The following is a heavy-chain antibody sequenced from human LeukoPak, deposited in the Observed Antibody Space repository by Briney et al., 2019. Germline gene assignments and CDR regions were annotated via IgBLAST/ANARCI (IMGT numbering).Heavy chain of an antibody. D-gene: IGHD3-10*01. Sequence: LRLSCAASGFTFSSYWMHWIRQHPGKGLEWIGYIYYSGTTYYNPSLKSRVSISIDTSKNQFALKLSSVTAADTAVYYCARDQGGVVRGVIDWFDPWGRGALVTVSS. J-gene: IGHJ5*02. V-gene: IGHV4-31*02. CDR2: IYYSGTT. CDR1: GFTFSSYW. CDR3: ARDQGGVVRGVIDWFDP.